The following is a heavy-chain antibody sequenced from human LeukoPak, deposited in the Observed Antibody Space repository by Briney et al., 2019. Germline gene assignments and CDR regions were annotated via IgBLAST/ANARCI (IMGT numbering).Heavy chain of an antibody. D-gene: IGHD2-2*01. CDR3: ARGGCSSTSCAAIADY. Sequence: ASVKVSCKASGYTFTSYYMHWVRQAPGQGLEWMGIISPSGGSTSYAQKFQGRVTMTRDTSTSTVYMELSSLRSEDTAVYYCARGGCSSTSCAAIADYWGQGTLVTVSS. V-gene: IGHV1-46*01. J-gene: IGHJ4*02. CDR1: GYTFTSYY. CDR2: ISPSGGST.